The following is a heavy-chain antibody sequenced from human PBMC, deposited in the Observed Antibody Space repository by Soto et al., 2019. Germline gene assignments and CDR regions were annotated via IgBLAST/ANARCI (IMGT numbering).Heavy chain of an antibody. CDR2: INHSGST. CDR3: ARCIAVAGCYFDY. J-gene: IGHJ4*02. Sequence: PAETLALPCAFCGGCFRGYYWSWIRQPPGKGLDLIGEINHSGSTNYNPSLRSRVTISVDTSKNQFSLKLSSVTAADTAVYYCARCIAVAGCYFDYWGQGTMVTVSS. CDR1: GGCFRGYY. D-gene: IGHD6-19*01. V-gene: IGHV4-34*01.